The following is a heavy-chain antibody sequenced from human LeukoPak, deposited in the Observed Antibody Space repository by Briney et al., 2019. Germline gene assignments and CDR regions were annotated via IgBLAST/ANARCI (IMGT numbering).Heavy chain of an antibody. CDR3: ARVSYGSWYPYYFDY. D-gene: IGHD6-13*01. J-gene: IGHJ4*02. CDR2: ISSSSSYI. CDR1: GFTFSSYS. Sequence: GGSLRLSCAASGFTFSSYSMNWVRQAPGKGLEWVSSISSSSSYIYYADSVKGRFTISRDNAKNSLYLQMNSLRAEDTAVYYCARVSYGSWYPYYFDYWGQGTLVTVSS. V-gene: IGHV3-21*01.